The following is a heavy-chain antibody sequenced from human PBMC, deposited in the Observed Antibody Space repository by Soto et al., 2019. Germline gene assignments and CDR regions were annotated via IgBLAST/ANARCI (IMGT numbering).Heavy chain of an antibody. CDR1: GFTFSSYG. CDR3: AKDLGPPELLVEVFDY. D-gene: IGHD1-26*01. J-gene: IGHJ4*02. V-gene: IGHV3-30*18. Sequence: QVQLVESGGGVVQPGRSLRLSCAASGFTFSSYGMHWVRQAPGKGLEWVAVISYDGSNKYYADSVKGRFTISRDNSKNTLYLQMNSLRAEDTAVYYCAKDLGPPELLVEVFDYCGQGTLVTVSS. CDR2: ISYDGSNK.